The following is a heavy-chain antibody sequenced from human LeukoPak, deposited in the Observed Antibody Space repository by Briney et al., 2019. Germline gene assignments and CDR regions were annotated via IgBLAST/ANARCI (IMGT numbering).Heavy chain of an antibody. J-gene: IGHJ4*02. D-gene: IGHD3-10*01. CDR2: ISGSGGST. Sequence: GGSLRLSCAASGFTFSSYAMSWVRQAPGKGLEWVSAISGSGGSTYYADSVKGRFTISRDNSKNTLYLQMNSLRTEDTAVYYCAKDRYFYASGSYWAYWGQGTLVTVSS. V-gene: IGHV3-23*01. CDR3: AKDRYFYASGSYWAY. CDR1: GFTFSSYA.